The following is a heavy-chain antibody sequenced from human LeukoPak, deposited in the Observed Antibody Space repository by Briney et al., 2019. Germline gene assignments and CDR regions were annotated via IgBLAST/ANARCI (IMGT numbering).Heavy chain of an antibody. Sequence: GESLKISCKGSGYSFTSYWIGWVRQMPGKGLEWMGTMNPAESDIRYSPSFQGQVTISGDKSTSTAYLQWSSLKASDTAMYYCTIKDVSGSYYNVWGQGTLVTVSS. D-gene: IGHD3-10*01. CDR1: GYSFTSYW. CDR3: TIKDVSGSYYNV. V-gene: IGHV5-51*01. J-gene: IGHJ4*02. CDR2: MNPAESDI.